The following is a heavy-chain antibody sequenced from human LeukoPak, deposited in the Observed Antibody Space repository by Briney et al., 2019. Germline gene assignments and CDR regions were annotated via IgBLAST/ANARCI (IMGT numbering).Heavy chain of an antibody. CDR2: IYDSGST. V-gene: IGHV4-30-4*01. Sequence: SQTLSLTCTVSGASIRSGDYYWSWIRQPPGKGLEWTGYIYDSGSTYYNPSLKSRITISVDTSENRFSLKLSSVTATDTAVYYCARDCSGGSCYGAFDIWGQGTMVTVSS. CDR3: ARDCSGGSCYGAFDI. CDR1: GASIRSGDYY. J-gene: IGHJ3*02. D-gene: IGHD2-15*01.